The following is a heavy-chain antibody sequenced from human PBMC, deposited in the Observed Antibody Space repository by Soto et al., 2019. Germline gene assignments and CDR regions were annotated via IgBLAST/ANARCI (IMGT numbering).Heavy chain of an antibody. CDR3: AKFFVETGGSSGWPWSFHF. Sequence: AVSRVLQTPRKGVEWVSAISGTGGTTYYADSVKGRFTNSRDNSRNTLHLQMNSLRAEDTAIYYCAKFFVETGGSSGWPWSFHFWGQGTLVTVSS. J-gene: IGHJ4*02. D-gene: IGHD6-25*01. V-gene: IGHV3-23*01. CDR1: A. CDR2: ISGTGGTT.